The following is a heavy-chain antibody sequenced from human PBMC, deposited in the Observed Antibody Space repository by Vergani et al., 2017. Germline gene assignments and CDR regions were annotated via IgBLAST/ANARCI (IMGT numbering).Heavy chain of an antibody. J-gene: IGHJ5*02. V-gene: IGHV3-11*05. CDR3: ASMVTFGGIFWFDP. CDR1: GFTFSDYY. CDR2: ISSSSSYT. Sequence: QVQLVESGGGLVKPGGSLRLSCAASGFTFSDYYMSWIRQAPGKGLEWVSYISSSSSYTNYVDSVKGRFTISRDNAKNSLYLQMNSLRAEDTAVYYCASMVTFGGIFWFDPWGQGTLVTVSS. D-gene: IGHD3-16*01.